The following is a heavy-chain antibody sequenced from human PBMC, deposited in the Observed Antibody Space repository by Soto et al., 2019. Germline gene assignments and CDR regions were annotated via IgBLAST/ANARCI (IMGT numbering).Heavy chain of an antibody. Sequence: SETLSLTCAVSGYSISMGYYWVCIRQPPGKGLEWIGNIYHSGSTHYNPALKSRVTISVDTSKNQFSLKLNSVTAADTAVYYFTRRGSSGTPVDYWDQGPLVTVSS. CDR1: GYSISMGYY. CDR3: TRRGSSGTPVDY. V-gene: IGHV4-38-2*01. D-gene: IGHD1-26*01. J-gene: IGHJ4*02. CDR2: IYHSGST.